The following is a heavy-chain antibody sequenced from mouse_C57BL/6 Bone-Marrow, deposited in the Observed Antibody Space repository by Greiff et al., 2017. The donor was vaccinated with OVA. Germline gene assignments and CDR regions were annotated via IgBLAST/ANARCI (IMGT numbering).Heavy chain of an antibody. CDR2: IRNKPNGSTT. J-gene: IGHJ2*01. V-gene: IGHV7-3*01. Sequence: EVKLVESGGGLVQPGDSLSFSCAASGFTFTNYYMSWVRQPPGKALEWLAFIRNKPNGSTTEYSASVKGRFTISRDNSQSILYLQMNALRAEDSATYYCARYKGRVAVDYFDYWGQGTALTVSS. CDR1: GFTFTNYY. CDR3: ARYKGRVAVDYFDY. D-gene: IGHD1-1*01.